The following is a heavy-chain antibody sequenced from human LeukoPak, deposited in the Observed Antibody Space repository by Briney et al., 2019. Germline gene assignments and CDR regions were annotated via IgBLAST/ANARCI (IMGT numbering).Heavy chain of an antibody. CDR2: INHRGDT. CDR1: GGSFSSYY. V-gene: IGHV4-34*01. CDR3: ARGPTISETGYFDY. Sequence: KPSETLSLTCAVYGGSFSSYYWSWIRQSPGKGLEWIAEINHRGDTNYNPSAKSRVTISVDTSKNQFSLKVTSLTAADTAVYYCARGPTISETGYFDYWGQGTLVTVSS. D-gene: IGHD1-1*01. J-gene: IGHJ4*03.